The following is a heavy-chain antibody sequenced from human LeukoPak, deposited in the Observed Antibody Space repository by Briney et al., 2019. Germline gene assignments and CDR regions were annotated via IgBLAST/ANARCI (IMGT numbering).Heavy chain of an antibody. Sequence: GGSLRPSCAASGFTFSSYAMSWVRQAPGKGLEWVSAISGSGGSTYYADSVKGRFTISRDNSKNTLYLQMNSLRAEDTAVYYCAKDLHRGVAATPDYWGQGTLVTVSS. J-gene: IGHJ4*02. CDR3: AKDLHRGVAATPDY. CDR2: ISGSGGST. CDR1: GFTFSSYA. D-gene: IGHD2-15*01. V-gene: IGHV3-23*01.